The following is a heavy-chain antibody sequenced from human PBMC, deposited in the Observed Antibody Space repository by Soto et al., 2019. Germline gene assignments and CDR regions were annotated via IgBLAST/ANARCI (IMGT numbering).Heavy chain of an antibody. CDR3: ARVPPGVATRGWFDP. J-gene: IGHJ5*02. Sequence: GSLRLSCAASGFTFSSYWMHWVRQAPGKGLVWVSRINSDGSSTSYADSVKGRFTISRDNAKNTLYLQMNSLRAEDTAVYYCARVPPGVATRGWFDPWGQGTLVTVSS. CDR1: GFTFSSYW. V-gene: IGHV3-74*01. D-gene: IGHD2-15*01. CDR2: INSDGSST.